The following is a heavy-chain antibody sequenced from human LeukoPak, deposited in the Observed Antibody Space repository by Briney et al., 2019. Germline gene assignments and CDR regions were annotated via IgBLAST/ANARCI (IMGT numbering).Heavy chain of an antibody. CDR1: GFTFSSHN. V-gene: IGHV3-48*02. CDR3: AREAIKDY. CDR2: ISSGSGTI. J-gene: IGHJ4*02. Sequence: GRSLRLSCEVSGFTFSSHNMNWVRQAPGKGLEWVSYISSGSGTIYYADSVKGRFTIARDDAKNSLYLQMSSLRDEDTAVYYCAREAIKDYWGQGTLVTVSS.